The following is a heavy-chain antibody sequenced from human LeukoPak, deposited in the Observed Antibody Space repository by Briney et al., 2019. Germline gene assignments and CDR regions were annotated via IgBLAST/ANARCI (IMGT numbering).Heavy chain of an antibody. Sequence: GGSLRLSCTASGFTFGDYAMSWFGQAPGKGLEWVGFIRSKAYGGTTEYAASVKGRFTISRDDSKSIAYLQMNSLKTEDTAVYYCTRGIGTVTPGYWGQGTLVTVSS. CDR2: IRSKAYGGTT. CDR1: GFTFGDYA. CDR3: TRGIGTVTPGY. J-gene: IGHJ4*02. V-gene: IGHV3-49*03. D-gene: IGHD4-11*01.